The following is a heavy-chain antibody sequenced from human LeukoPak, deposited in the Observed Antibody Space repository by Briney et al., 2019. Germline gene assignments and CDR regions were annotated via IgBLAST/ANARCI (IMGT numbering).Heavy chain of an antibody. V-gene: IGHV4-34*01. J-gene: IGHJ3*02. CDR1: GGSFSGYY. Sequence: SETLSLTCAVYGGSFSGYYWSWVRQPPGKGLEWIGEINHSGSTNYNPPLKSRVTISVDTSKNQFSLKLSSVTAADTAVYYCARQHPDYGDAFDIWGQGTMVTVSS. CDR2: INHSGST. CDR3: ARQHPDYGDAFDI. D-gene: IGHD4-17*01.